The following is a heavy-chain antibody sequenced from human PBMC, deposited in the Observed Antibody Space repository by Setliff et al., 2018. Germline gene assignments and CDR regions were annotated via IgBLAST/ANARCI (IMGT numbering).Heavy chain of an antibody. J-gene: IGHJ6*03. D-gene: IGHD3-10*01. CDR2: INTNTGNP. CDR3: GRARRFGTIVYRGDYYMDV. V-gene: IGHV7-4-1*02. Sequence: ASVKVSCKASGYTFTTYAMGWMRQAPGQGLEWMGWINTNTGNPSYAQGFTGRFVFSFDTSVSTAYLQINSLEAEDSAVYYCGRARRFGTIVYRGDYYMDVWGKGTTVTVSS. CDR1: GYTFTTYA.